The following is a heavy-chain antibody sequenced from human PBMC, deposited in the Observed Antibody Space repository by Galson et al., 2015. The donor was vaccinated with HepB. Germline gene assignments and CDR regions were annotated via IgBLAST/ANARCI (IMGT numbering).Heavy chain of an antibody. CDR3: ARFDGTRPALDY. J-gene: IGHJ4*02. Sequence: SLRLSCAASGFTFRSYGMHWVRQAPGKGLEWVAVIWYDGSKDFYADSVKGRFTISRDNFKNTAYLQMSDLRVEDTAMYYCARFDGTRPALDYWGQGTQVTVSS. CDR1: GFTFRSYG. CDR2: IWYDGSKD. D-gene: IGHD1-26*01. V-gene: IGHV3-33*01.